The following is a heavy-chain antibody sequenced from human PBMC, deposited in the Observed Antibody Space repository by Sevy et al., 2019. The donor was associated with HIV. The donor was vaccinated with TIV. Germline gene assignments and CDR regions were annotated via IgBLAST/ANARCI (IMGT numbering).Heavy chain of an antibody. J-gene: IGHJ4*02. CDR1: GGSFSGYY. D-gene: IGHD6-19*01. CDR2: INHSGST. V-gene: IGHV4-34*01. Sequence: SETLSLTCAVYGGSFSGYYWNWIRQPPGKGLEWIGEINHSGSTNYNPSLESRVTRSVDTSRNQFSLRLSSVTAADTAVYYCARYRVAGNFDYWGQGTLVTVSS. CDR3: ARYRVAGNFDY.